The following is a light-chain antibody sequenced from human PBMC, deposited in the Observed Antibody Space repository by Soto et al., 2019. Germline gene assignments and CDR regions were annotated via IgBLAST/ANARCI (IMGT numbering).Light chain of an antibody. Sequence: ELVLTQSPGTLSLSPGERATLSCRASQSFSSTYLAWYQQKHGQAPRVVIHGATTRATGIPARFSGSVSGTDVTLTISSLEQEDGSVYYCQQRSSWTLTFGGGTKVDIK. V-gene: IGKV3D-20*02. CDR1: QSFSSTY. CDR3: QQRSSWTLT. CDR2: GAT. J-gene: IGKJ4*01.